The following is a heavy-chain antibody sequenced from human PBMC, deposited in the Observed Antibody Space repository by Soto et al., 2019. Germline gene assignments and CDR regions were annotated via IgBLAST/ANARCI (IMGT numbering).Heavy chain of an antibody. D-gene: IGHD1-26*01. V-gene: IGHV3-9*01. CDR2: ISWNSGSI. J-gene: IGHJ6*02. CDR1: GFTFDDYA. CDR3: AKDVSGRGSFYYHFGMDV. Sequence: EVQLVESGGGLVQPGRSLRLSCAASGFTFDDYAMHWVRQAPGKGLEWVSGISWNSGSIGYTDSVKARFTISRDNAKNSLSLQMNSLRAEDTALYYCAKDVSGRGSFYYHFGMDVWGHGTTVTVSS.